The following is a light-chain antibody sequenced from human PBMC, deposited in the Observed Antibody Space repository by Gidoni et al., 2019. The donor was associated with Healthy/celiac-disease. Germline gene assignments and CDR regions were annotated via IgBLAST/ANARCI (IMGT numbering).Light chain of an antibody. CDR1: QSISSW. V-gene: IGKV1-5*03. CDR3: QQYNSYPWT. Sequence: DIQITQSPSTLSAAVGDRVTITCRASQSISSWLAWYHQKPGKAPKLLIYKASSLESGVPSRFSGSGSGTEFTLTISSLQPDDFATYYCQQYNSYPWTFGQGTKVEIK. CDR2: KAS. J-gene: IGKJ1*01.